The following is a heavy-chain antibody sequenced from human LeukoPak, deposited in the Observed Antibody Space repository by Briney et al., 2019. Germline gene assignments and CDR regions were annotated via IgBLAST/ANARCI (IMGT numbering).Heavy chain of an antibody. CDR2: ISGSGDST. V-gene: IGHV3-23*01. CDR3: AKRRYFDWLSPNNWFDP. Sequence: PGGSLRLSXAASGFTFSNYAMSWVRQAPGKGLEWVSAISGSGDSTYYADSVKGRFTISRDNSRNPLYLQMNSLRAEDTAVYYCAKRRYFDWLSPNNWFDPWGQGTLVTASS. J-gene: IGHJ5*02. CDR1: GFTFSNYA. D-gene: IGHD3-9*01.